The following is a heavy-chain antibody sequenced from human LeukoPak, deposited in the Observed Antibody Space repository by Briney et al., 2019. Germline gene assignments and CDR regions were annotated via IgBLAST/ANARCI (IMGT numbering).Heavy chain of an antibody. Sequence: ASVKVSCKTSGYTFTNYIISWVRQAPGQGLEWMGWISAYNGNTNYAQKLQGRATMTTDTSTSTAYMDLRSLRSGDTAVYYCARVNYYDSSGFSMDAFDVWGQGTMVTVSS. J-gene: IGHJ3*01. D-gene: IGHD3-22*01. CDR3: ARVNYYDSSGFSMDAFDV. CDR1: GYTFTNYI. CDR2: ISAYNGNT. V-gene: IGHV1-18*01.